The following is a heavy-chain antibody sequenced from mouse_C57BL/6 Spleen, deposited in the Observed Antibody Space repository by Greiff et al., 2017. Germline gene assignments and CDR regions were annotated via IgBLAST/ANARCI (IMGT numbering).Heavy chain of an antibody. CDR2: IDPANGNT. Sequence: VQLMESVAELVRPGASVKLSCTASGFNIKNTYMNWVQQRPEQGLEWIGRIDPANGNTKYASKFQGKATITADTSSNTAYLQLSSLTSEDAAISYCAIDYYGSSYFDYWGQGTTLTVSS. CDR1: GFNIKNTY. J-gene: IGHJ2*01. V-gene: IGHV14-3*01. D-gene: IGHD1-1*01. CDR3: AIDYYGSSYFDY.